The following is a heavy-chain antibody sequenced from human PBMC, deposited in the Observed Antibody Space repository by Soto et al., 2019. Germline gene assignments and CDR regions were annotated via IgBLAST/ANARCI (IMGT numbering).Heavy chain of an antibody. CDR3: ARVKTDYSNPRWPFFFYGMDV. CDR2: ISYDGGHK. D-gene: IGHD4-4*01. CDR1: EFTFSSYA. J-gene: IGHJ6*02. Sequence: QVQLVESGGGVVHPERSLRLSCSASEFTFSSYAMHWVRQAPGKGLEWVAGISYDGGHKFYGDSVRGRFTISRDSSKTTVFLQMNSLRPEDTAAYYCARVKTDYSNPRWPFFFYGMDVWGQGTTVTVSS. V-gene: IGHV3-30-3*01.